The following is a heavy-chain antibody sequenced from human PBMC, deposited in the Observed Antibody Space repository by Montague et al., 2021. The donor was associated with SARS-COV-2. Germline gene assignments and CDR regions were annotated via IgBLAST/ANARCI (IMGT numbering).Heavy chain of an antibody. V-gene: IGHV2-70*11. CDR3: ARISYGPGMGFDY. CDR1: GFSLSTSGMC. CDR2: IDWDDDK. D-gene: IGHD3-10*01. Sequence: PALVKPTQTLTLTCTFPGFSLSTSGMCVSWIRQPPGKALEWLARIDWDDDKYYSTSLKTRLTISKDTSKNQVVLTMTDMDPVDTATYYCARISYGPGMGFDYWGQGTLVTVSS. J-gene: IGHJ4*02.